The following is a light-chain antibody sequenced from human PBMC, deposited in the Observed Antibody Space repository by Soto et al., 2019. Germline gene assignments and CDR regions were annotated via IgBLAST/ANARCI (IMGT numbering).Light chain of an antibody. CDR2: EVS. CDR1: SSDVGGYNY. CDR3: SSYAGSSSLGV. Sequence: QSALTQPPSASGSPGQSVNITCNGTSSDVGGYNYVSWYQQHPGKAPKLMIFEVSKRPSGVPDRFSGSKSGNTASLTVSGLQAEDEADYYCSSYAGSSSLGVFGGGTKLTVL. J-gene: IGLJ3*02. V-gene: IGLV2-8*01.